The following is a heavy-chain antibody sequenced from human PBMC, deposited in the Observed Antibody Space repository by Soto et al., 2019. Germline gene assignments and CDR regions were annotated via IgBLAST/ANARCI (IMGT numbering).Heavy chain of an antibody. V-gene: IGHV1-8*01. J-gene: IGHJ6*02. CDR2: MNPNSGNT. D-gene: IGHD3-3*01. CDR1: GYTFTSYD. CDR3: ARWAVARGAYDFWSGYLHHYYGMDV. Sequence: ASVKVSCKASGYTFTSYDINWVRQATGQGKEWMGWMNPNSGNTGYAQKFQGRVTMTRNTSISTAYKELSSLRSEDTAVYYCARWAVARGAYDFWSGYLHHYYGMDVWGQGTTVTVS.